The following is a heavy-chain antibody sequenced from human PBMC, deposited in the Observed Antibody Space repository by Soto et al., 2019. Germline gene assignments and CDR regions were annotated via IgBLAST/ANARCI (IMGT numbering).Heavy chain of an antibody. D-gene: IGHD2-2*01. CDR1: GFTFSSYG. CDR2: ISYDGGNK. CDR3: MKSLGFCSSSSCSRDYYYYYGMDV. J-gene: IGHJ6*02. V-gene: IGHV3-30*18. Sequence: GGSLRLSCAASGFTFSSYGMHWVRQAPGKGLEWVTLISYDGGNKYYADSVKGRFSISRDNSRNTLYLQMNSLRPEDAAVYYCMKSLGFCSSSSCSRDYYYYYGMDVWGQGTTVTVSS.